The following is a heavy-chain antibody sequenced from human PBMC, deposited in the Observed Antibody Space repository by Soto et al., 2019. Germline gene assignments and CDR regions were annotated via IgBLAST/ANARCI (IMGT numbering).Heavy chain of an antibody. J-gene: IGHJ4*02. D-gene: IGHD6-6*01. Sequence: PGGSLRISCEASGFTFSRVSMNWVRQVPGKGLEWVASISSGSSDTWYADSVKGRFIISRDNSKNTLYLQMNSLRAEDTAVYYCSRSSPSSWYYFYDCGQGTLVTVSA. CDR3: SRSSPSSWYYFYD. CDR2: ISSGSSDT. V-gene: IGHV3-21*01. CDR1: GFTFSRVS.